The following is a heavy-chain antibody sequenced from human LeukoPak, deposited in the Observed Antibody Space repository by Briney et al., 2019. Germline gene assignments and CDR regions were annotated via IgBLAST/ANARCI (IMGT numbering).Heavy chain of an antibody. D-gene: IGHD3/OR15-3a*01. CDR2: IKAKTAGATT. V-gene: IGHV3-15*01. CDR3: TTAVWTANRGDY. CDR1: GIPFRNAW. Sequence: GGSLRLYCAASGIPFRNAWMNWVRQAPGKGLEWVGRIKAKTAGATTDYPAPVKDRFTISRDDSENTLYLQINSLKTEDTAIYYCTTAVWTANRGDYRGQGTLVTV. J-gene: IGHJ4*02.